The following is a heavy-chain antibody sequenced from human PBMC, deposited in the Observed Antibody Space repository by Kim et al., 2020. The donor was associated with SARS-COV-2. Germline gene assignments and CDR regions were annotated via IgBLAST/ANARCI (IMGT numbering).Heavy chain of an antibody. CDR3: ARGGRKRFSRTHQYYFDY. CDR2: IYYSGST. Sequence: SETLSLTCTVSGGSISSYYWSWIRQPPGKGLEWIGYIYYSGSTNYNPSLKSRVTISVDTSKNQFSLKLSSVTAADTAVYYCARGGRKRFSRTHQYYFDYWGQGTLVTVSS. J-gene: IGHJ4*02. CDR1: GGSISSYY. D-gene: IGHD2-2*01. V-gene: IGHV4-59*13.